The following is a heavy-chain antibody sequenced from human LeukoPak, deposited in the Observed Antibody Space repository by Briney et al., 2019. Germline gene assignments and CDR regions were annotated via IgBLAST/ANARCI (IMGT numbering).Heavy chain of an antibody. CDR3: ARSRELFYFDY. V-gene: IGHV4-59*01. J-gene: IGHJ4*02. CDR2: ISDSGTT. D-gene: IGHD1-7*01. CDR1: GGSIGSYY. Sequence: KSSETLSLTCTVSGGSIGSYYWSWIRQAPGKGLEWIGYISDSGTTSYNPSLKSRVTISMDRSKNQFSLALGSVTAADTAVYYCARSRELFYFDYWGQGTLVTVSS.